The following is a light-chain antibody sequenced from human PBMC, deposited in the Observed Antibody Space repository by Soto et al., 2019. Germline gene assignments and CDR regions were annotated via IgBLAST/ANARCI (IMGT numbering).Light chain of an antibody. Sequence: IQMTQSPSSLSASVGDRVTITCRASQGIRNDLGWYQQKPGKAPKLLIYAASSLQSVVPSRFSGRVSGTDFTLTISSLQPEDFATYDCQQSYSTPWAFGQVTKVDI. V-gene: IGKV1-39*01. CDR2: AAS. J-gene: IGKJ1*01. CDR3: QQSYSTPWA. CDR1: QGIRND.